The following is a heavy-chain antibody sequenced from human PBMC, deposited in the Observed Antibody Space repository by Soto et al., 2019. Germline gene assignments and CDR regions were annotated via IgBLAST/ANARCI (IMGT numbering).Heavy chain of an antibody. V-gene: IGHV3-23*01. D-gene: IGHD2-15*01. CDR3: ATGSCSGASCYSDFAY. Sequence: GGSLRLSCAVSGFAVSGYARSWVRQAPGKGLEWVSSIISSGGTTYSADSVKGRFTISRDNSKNTLSLQMNSLRAEDTAVYYCATGSCSGASCYSDFAYWAQGTQLPVSS. CDR1: GFAVSGYA. J-gene: IGHJ4*02. CDR2: IISSGGTT.